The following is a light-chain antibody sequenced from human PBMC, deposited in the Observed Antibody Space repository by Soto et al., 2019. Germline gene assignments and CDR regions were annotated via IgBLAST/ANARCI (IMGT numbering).Light chain of an antibody. CDR1: QGISNY. CDR2: AAS. Sequence: DIQMTQSPPSLSGSVGERVTITCRASQGISNYLAWYQQKPGELPKLLLYAASTLQSGVPSRFSGSGSGTDFTLTISSLQPEDFATYYCQQLNSYPQLTFGGGTKVDIK. V-gene: IGKV1-9*01. CDR3: QQLNSYPQLT. J-gene: IGKJ4*01.